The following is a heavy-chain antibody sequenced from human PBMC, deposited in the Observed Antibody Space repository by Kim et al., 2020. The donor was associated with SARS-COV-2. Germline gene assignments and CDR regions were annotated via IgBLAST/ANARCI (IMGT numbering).Heavy chain of an antibody. CDR2: IIPILGIA. V-gene: IGHV1-69*04. Sequence: SVKVCKASGGTFSSYAISWVRQAPGQGLEWMGRIIPILGIANYAQKFQGRVTITADKSTSTAYMELSSLRSEDTAVYYCARDRDGEGMDVWGQGTTVTVSS. D-gene: IGHD3-10*01. CDR1: GGTFSSYA. CDR3: ARDRDGEGMDV. J-gene: IGHJ6*02.